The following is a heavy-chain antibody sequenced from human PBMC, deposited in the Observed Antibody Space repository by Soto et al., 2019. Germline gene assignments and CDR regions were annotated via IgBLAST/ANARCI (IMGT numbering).Heavy chain of an antibody. D-gene: IGHD2-2*01. CDR2: IYYSGST. Sequence: SETLSLICTVSGGSISSYYWSWIRQPPGKGLEWIGYIYYSGSTNYNPSLKSRVTISVDTSKNQFSLKLSSVTAADTAVYYCAILYCSSTSCEDYYYYYMDVWGKGTTVTVSS. J-gene: IGHJ6*03. CDR3: AILYCSSTSCEDYYYYYMDV. V-gene: IGHV4-59*08. CDR1: GGSISSYY.